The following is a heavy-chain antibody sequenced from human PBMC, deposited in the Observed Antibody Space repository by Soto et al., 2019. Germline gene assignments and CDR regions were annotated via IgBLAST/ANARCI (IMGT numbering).Heavy chain of an antibody. J-gene: IGHJ4*02. CDR2: IHYNGNT. D-gene: IGHD3-10*01. CDR3: ARLATGPYGSGSYYLDY. V-gene: IGHV4-59*01. Sequence: SETLSLTCTVSGGSISSYSWSWIRQPPGKGLEWIGNIHYNGNTKYSPSLKSRVTMSVDTSKNHFSLKLISVTTADTAVYFCARLATGPYGSGSYYLDYWGQGTLVTVSS. CDR1: GGSISSYS.